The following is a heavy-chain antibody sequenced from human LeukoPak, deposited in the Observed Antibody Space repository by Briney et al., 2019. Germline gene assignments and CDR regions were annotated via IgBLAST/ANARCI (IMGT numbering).Heavy chain of an antibody. J-gene: IGHJ4*02. CDR3: ASRNYYGSSGYYFTYAYFDY. CDR1: GYSISSGYY. V-gene: IGHV4-38-2*02. CDR2: IYHSGST. Sequence: SETLSLTCTVSGYSISSGYYWGWIRQPPGTGPEWIGSIYHSGSTYYNPSLKSRVTISVDTSKNQFSLKLSSVTAADTAVYYCASRNYYGSSGYYFTYAYFDYWGQGTLVTVSS. D-gene: IGHD3-22*01.